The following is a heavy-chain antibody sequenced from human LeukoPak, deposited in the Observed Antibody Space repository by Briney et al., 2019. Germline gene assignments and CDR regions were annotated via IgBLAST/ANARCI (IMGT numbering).Heavy chain of an antibody. CDR2: ISTSGNSM. V-gene: IGHV3-21*01. Sequence: GGSLRLSCAASGFTFSDYNMNWVRQAPGKGLEWVSSISTSGNSMYHADSVKGRFTTSRDNARNSLYLQMNSLRAEDTAVYYCARVVRGDAYNYDYWGRGTLVTVSS. J-gene: IGHJ4*02. D-gene: IGHD5-24*01. CDR1: GFTFSDYN. CDR3: ARVVRGDAYNYDY.